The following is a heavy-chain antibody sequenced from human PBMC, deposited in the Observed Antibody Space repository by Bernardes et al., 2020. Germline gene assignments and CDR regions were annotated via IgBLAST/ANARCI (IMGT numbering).Heavy chain of an antibody. CDR1: GLTFINYV. Sequence: GGSLRLSCAASGLTFINYVMAWVRRAPGKGLQWVSTISSNGLNTYYADSVKGRFTISRDNSKNTLYLQMNSLRADDTAMYYCAALGLYSGTYAPYDAFDIWGQGTMVTVSS. CDR3: AALGLYSGTYAPYDAFDI. D-gene: IGHD1-26*01. J-gene: IGHJ3*02. V-gene: IGHV3-23*01. CDR2: ISSNGLNT.